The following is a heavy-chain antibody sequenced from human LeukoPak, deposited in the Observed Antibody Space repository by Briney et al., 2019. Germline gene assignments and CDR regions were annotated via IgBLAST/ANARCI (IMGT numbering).Heavy chain of an antibody. J-gene: IGHJ3*02. CDR2: ISSGSSYI. CDR3: AREDASAFDI. Sequence: GGSLRLSCAVSGCTFSNYDMNWVRQAPGKGLEWVSSISSGSSYIYYTDSVKGRFTISRDNAKNSLYLQMNGLRAEDTAVYYCAREDASAFDIWGQGTMVTVSS. D-gene: IGHD2-2*01. V-gene: IGHV3-21*01. CDR1: GCTFSNYD.